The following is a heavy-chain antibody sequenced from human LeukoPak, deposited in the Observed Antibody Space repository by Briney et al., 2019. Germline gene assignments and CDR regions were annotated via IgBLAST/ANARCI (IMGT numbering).Heavy chain of an antibody. D-gene: IGHD2-2*01. CDR3: AKDLEDIVVVPAATGFGY. CDR1: GFTFGDYA. J-gene: IGHJ4*02. Sequence: PGGSLRLSCTASGFTFGDYAMSWFRQAPWKGLEWVGFIRSKAFGGTPEHAASVKGRFTISRDSSKNTLYLQMNSLRAEDTAVYYCAKDLEDIVVVPAATGFGYWGQGTLVTVSS. CDR2: IRSKAFGGTP. V-gene: IGHV3-49*01.